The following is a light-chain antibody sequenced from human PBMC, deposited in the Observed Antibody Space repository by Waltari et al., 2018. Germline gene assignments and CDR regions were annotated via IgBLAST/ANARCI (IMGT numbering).Light chain of an antibody. J-gene: IGLJ2*01. CDR1: TGAVTSGHY. Sequence: QTVVTQEPSLTVSPGGTVTLTCASSTGAVTSGHYPAWFQQKPGQAPTALSYTTSNTHSWTPARFSGSLLGGKAALTLSSVQPEDEAEYYCLLFYGDVHVFGGGIKLTIL. V-gene: IGLV7-43*01. CDR2: TTS. CDR3: LLFYGDVHV.